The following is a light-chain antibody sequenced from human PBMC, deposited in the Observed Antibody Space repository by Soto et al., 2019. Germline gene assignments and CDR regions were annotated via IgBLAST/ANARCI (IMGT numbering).Light chain of an antibody. V-gene: IGKV3-20*01. J-gene: IGKJ4*01. CDR1: QSVSSSY. CDR2: GAS. Sequence: EIVLTQSPGTLSLSPGERATLSCRASQSVSSSYLAWYQQKPGLAPRLLIYGASIRATGIPDRFSGSGSGTDFTLIITRLEPEDFAMYYCQQYGTSRTFGGGTKVEIK. CDR3: QQYGTSRT.